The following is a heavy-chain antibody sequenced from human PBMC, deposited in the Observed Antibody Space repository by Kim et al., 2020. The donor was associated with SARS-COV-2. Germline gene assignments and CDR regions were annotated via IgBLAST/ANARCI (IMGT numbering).Heavy chain of an antibody. CDR2: IYYSGST. J-gene: IGHJ4*02. V-gene: IGHV4-39*01. Sequence: SETLSLTCTVSGGSISSSSYYWGWIRKPPGKGLEWIGSIYYSGSTYYKPSLKRRVTISVDTSKNQFSMNLSSVTAADTAVYYCASLMRKDYSSALHEYYFDYWGQGTLVTVSS. CDR3: ASLMRKDYSSALHEYYFDY. CDR1: GGSISSSSYY. D-gene: IGHD6-25*01.